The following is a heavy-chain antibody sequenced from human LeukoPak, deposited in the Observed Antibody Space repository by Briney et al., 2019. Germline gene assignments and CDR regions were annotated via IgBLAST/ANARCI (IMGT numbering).Heavy chain of an antibody. D-gene: IGHD4-11*01. CDR1: GYSISSGYY. J-gene: IGHJ4*02. CDR3: ARRTVTTSYFDY. V-gene: IGHV4-38-2*01. CDR2: IYHSGST. Sequence: SETLSLTCAVSGYSISSGYYWDWIRQPPGKGLEWIGSIYHSGSTYYNPSLKSRVTIPVDTSKNQFSLKLSSVTAADTAVYYCARRTVTTSYFDYWGQGTLVTVSS.